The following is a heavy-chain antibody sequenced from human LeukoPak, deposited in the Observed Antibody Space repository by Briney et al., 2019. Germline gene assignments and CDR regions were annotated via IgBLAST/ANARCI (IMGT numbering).Heavy chain of an antibody. V-gene: IGHV4-4*09. CDR3: ARHLKAGMVFDP. CDR2: IYSSGNT. Sequence: SETLSLTCTVSGGSISSYYWSWIRQPPGKGLEWIGYIYSSGNTNYNPSLKSRVTISVGTSKNLFSLKLSSVTAADTAVYYCARHLKAGMVFDPWGQGTLVTVSS. J-gene: IGHJ5*02. CDR1: GGSISSYY. D-gene: IGHD2-8*01.